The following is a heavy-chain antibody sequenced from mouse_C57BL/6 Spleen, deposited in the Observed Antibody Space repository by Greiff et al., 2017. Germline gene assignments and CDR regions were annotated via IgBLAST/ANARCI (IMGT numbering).Heavy chain of an antibody. CDR3: ARLYGTGYFDV. V-gene: IGHV5-9*01. CDR2: ISGGGGNT. J-gene: IGHJ1*03. D-gene: IGHD1-1*01. Sequence: EVKLMESGGGLVKPGGSLKLSCAASGFTFSSYTMSWVRQTPEKRLEWVATISGGGGNTYYPDSVKGRFTLSRDNAKNTLYLQMSSLRAEDTALYYCARLYGTGYFDVWGTGTTVTVSS. CDR1: GFTFSSYT.